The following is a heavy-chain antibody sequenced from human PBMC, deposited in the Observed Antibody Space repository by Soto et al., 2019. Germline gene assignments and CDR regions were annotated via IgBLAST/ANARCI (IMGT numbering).Heavy chain of an antibody. CDR1: GFTFNGAW. CDR2: VKSKVDGETK. Sequence: EVQLVESGGGLVEPGGSLRLSCAASGFTFNGAWMNWVRQAPGNGLEWVGRVKSKVDGETKDYAAPVKGRFTISRDDSRNMVYLQMNSLSTEDTAMYYCSADLPDWGAYAFDYWGQGALVTVSS. V-gene: IGHV3-15*07. CDR3: SADLPDWGAYAFDY. D-gene: IGHD3-16*01. J-gene: IGHJ4*02.